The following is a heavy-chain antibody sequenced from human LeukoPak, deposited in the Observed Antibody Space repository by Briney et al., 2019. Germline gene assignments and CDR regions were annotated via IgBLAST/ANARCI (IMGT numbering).Heavy chain of an antibody. J-gene: IGHJ3*02. CDR1: GFTFSSYG. CDR3: AKDLYCSSTSCPLDAFDI. CDR2: IRYDGSNK. V-gene: IGHV3-30*02. D-gene: IGHD2-2*01. Sequence: GGSLRLSCAASGFTFSSYGMHWVRQAPGKGLEWVAFIRYDGSNKYYADSVKGRFTISRDNSKNTLYLQMNSLRAEDTAVYYSAKDLYCSSTSCPLDAFDIWGQGTMVTVSS.